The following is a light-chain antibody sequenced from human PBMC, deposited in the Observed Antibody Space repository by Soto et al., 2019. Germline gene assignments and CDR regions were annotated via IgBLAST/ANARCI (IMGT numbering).Light chain of an antibody. Sequence: SYELTQPPSVSVAPGQTATVTCGGNNVGSKSVHWYQQKPGQAPVLVVYDDSDRPSGIPERFSGSNSGNTATLTIRRVEAGDEADYYCQVWDTTSDQGVFGTGTKLTV. CDR1: NVGSKS. V-gene: IGLV3-21*02. CDR3: QVWDTTSDQGV. CDR2: DDS. J-gene: IGLJ1*01.